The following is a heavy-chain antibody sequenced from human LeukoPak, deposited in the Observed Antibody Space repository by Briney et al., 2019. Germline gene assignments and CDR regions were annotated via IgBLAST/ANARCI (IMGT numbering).Heavy chain of an antibody. D-gene: IGHD3-10*02. CDR3: AELGITMIGGV. V-gene: IGHV3-48*03. Sequence: AESLSLSCAASGFSFSSYEMNWVRQAPGNGLEWDSYIRSSGRTIYYADSVKGRLITSTNNPKQTPYLQTNSLRADDTAGSYSAELGITMIGGVWGEGTTVTISP. CDR2: IRSSGRTI. CDR1: GFSFSSYE. J-gene: IGHJ6*01.